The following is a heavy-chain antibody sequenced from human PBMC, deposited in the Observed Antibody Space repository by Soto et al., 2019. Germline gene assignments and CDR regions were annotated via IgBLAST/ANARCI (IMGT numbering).Heavy chain of an antibody. D-gene: IGHD1-26*01. V-gene: IGHV1-18*01. CDR1: GYTFISYG. CDR3: ARVGTYYYGMEV. J-gene: IGHJ6*02. Sequence: QVHLVQSGAEVKKPGASVKVSCKASGYTFISYGISWVRQAPGQGLEWMGWISPYNGNTNYAQKLQGRVTMTTDTSTSTDYMERRSMRSDDTAVYYCARVGTYYYGMEVWGQGTTVTVSS. CDR2: ISPYNGNT.